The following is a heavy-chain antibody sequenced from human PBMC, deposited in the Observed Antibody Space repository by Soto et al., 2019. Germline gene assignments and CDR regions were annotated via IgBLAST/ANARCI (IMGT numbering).Heavy chain of an antibody. V-gene: IGHV1-8*01. CDR1: GYTFTSYD. Sequence: QVQLVQSGAEVKKPGASVKISCKASGYTFTSYDINWVRQATGQGLEWMGWMNPNSGNTGYAQKFQGRVTMTRNTSISTAYMELSSLRPEDTAVYYCARERTGTTSMDVWAQGTTVTVSS. J-gene: IGHJ6*02. CDR2: MNPNSGNT. D-gene: IGHD1-1*01. CDR3: ARERTGTTSMDV.